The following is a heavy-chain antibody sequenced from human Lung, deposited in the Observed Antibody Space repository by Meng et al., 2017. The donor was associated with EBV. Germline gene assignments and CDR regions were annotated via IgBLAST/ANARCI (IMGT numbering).Heavy chain of an antibody. V-gene: IGHV4-4*02. Sequence: QGQLQDAGPGLVKPWGTLSLTCAVSGGSMSSTNWWCWGLQPPEKGLGWIGEIYDSGSTKYNPSLKSRVSISVDKSKNQFSLKLSSVTAADTAVYYCARADKVRFDYWGQGTLVTVSS. CDR3: ARADKVRFDY. J-gene: IGHJ4*02. CDR2: IYDSGST. CDR1: GGSMSSTNW.